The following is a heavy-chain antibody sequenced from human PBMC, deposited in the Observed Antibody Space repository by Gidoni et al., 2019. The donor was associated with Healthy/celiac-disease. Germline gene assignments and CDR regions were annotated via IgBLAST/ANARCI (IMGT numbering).Heavy chain of an antibody. Sequence: EVQLVESGGGLVKPGGSLRLSCAASGFTFSNAWMSWVRQAPGKGLGWVGRIKSKTDGGTTDYAAPVKGIFTISRDDSKNTLYLQMNSLKTEDTAVYYCTTDLELGSSGWYEDDYWGQGTLVTVSS. V-gene: IGHV3-15*01. CDR3: TTDLELGSSGWYEDDY. CDR1: GFTFSNAW. CDR2: IKSKTDGGTT. D-gene: IGHD6-19*01. J-gene: IGHJ4*02.